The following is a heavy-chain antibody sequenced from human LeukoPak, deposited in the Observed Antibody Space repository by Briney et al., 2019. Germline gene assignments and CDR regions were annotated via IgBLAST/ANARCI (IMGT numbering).Heavy chain of an antibody. CDR2: IKQDGSEK. CDR1: GFTFSSYW. CDR3: ARGARTYYYYYYGMDV. J-gene: IGHJ6*02. V-gene: IGHV3-7*01. Sequence: GGSLRLSCAASGFTFSSYWMSWVRQAPGKGLEWVANIKQDGSEKYYVDSVKGRFTISRDDAKNPLYLQMNSLRAEDTAVYYCARGARTYYYYYYGMDVWGQGTTVTVSS.